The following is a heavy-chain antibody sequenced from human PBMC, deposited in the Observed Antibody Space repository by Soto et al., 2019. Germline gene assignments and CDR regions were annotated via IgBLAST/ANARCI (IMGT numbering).Heavy chain of an antibody. CDR1: GFTFSSYS. J-gene: IGHJ3*02. Sequence: GGSLRLSCAASGFTFSSYSMIWVRQAPGKGLEWVSHITAVGGTTYYADSVKGRFTISRDNSRNTLYLEMNNLRAEDTALYFCAKCLRVNWNYDAFPIWGQGTMVTVSS. D-gene: IGHD1-7*01. V-gene: IGHV3-23*01. CDR3: AKCLRVNWNYDAFPI. CDR2: ITAVGGTT.